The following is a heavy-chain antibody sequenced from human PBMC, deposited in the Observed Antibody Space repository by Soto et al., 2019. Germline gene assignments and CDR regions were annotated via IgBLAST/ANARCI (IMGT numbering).Heavy chain of an antibody. Sequence: SETLCLTCTVSGGYISSDGYYWSWIRQHPGKGLEWIGYIYYSGSTYYNPSLKSRVTISVDTSKNQFSLKLSSVTAADTAVYYCAREIGYYGSGSYYKLIDYWGQGTLVTVSS. V-gene: IGHV4-31*03. J-gene: IGHJ4*02. D-gene: IGHD3-10*01. CDR1: GGYISSDGYY. CDR3: AREIGYYGSGSYYKLIDY. CDR2: IYYSGST.